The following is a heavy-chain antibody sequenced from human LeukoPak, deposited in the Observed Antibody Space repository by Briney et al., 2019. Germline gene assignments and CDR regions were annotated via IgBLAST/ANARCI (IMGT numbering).Heavy chain of an antibody. V-gene: IGHV3-74*03. CDR3: ARDQIGVGPTTDY. J-gene: IGHJ4*02. CDR1: GFAFSSDW. D-gene: IGHD1-26*01. CDR2: IDSDGSST. Sequence: GGSLRLSCAASGFAFSSDWMHWVRQVPGKGLVWVSRIDSDGSSTTYADSVKGRFTISRDNAKNTLYLQMNSLRAEDTAVYYCARDQIGVGPTTDYWGQGTLVTVSS.